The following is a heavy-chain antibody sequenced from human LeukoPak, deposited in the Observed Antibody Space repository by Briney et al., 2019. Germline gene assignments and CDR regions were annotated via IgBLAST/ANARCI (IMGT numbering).Heavy chain of an antibody. J-gene: IGHJ4*02. CDR2: IYNSGST. D-gene: IGHD4-17*01. Sequence: SETLSLTCTVSGGSISSYYWSWIRQPPGKGLGWIGYIYNSGSTNYNPSLKSRVTISVDTSKNQFSLKLSSVTAADTAVYYCARLKATVSIHAYFDSWGQGTLVTVSS. V-gene: IGHV4-59*01. CDR3: ARLKATVSIHAYFDS. CDR1: GGSISSYY.